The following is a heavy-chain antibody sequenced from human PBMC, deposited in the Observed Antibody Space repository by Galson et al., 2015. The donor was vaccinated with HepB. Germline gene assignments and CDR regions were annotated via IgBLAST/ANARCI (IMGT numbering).Heavy chain of an antibody. J-gene: IGHJ4*02. CDR3: ARADGTGYYGLFDY. D-gene: IGHD1-26*01. Sequence: SLRLSCAASGFSLSRHWMHWVRQGPGKGLVWVSRINMGGTSTSYAESVKGRFTISKDNAKNTLYLQMNSLRLEDTAVYYCARADGTGYYGLFDYWGLGTLVTVSS. CDR1: GFSLSRHW. CDR2: INMGGTST. V-gene: IGHV3-74*01.